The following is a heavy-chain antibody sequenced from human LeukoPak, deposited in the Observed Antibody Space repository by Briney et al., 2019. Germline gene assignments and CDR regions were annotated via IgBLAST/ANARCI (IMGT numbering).Heavy chain of an antibody. D-gene: IGHD3-22*01. CDR3: ARVDWGRDSSGYYKRYDAFDI. J-gene: IGHJ3*02. Sequence: ASVKVSCKASGYTFTGYYMHWVRQAPGQGLEWMGWINPNSGGTNYAQKFQGWVTMTRDTSISTAYMELSRLRPDDTAVYYCARVDWGRDSSGYYKRYDAFDIWGQGTMVTVSS. CDR1: GYTFTGYY. CDR2: INPNSGGT. V-gene: IGHV1-2*04.